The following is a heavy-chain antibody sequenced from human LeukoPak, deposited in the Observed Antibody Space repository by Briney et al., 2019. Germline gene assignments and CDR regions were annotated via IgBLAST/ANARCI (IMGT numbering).Heavy chain of an antibody. J-gene: IGHJ4*02. V-gene: IGHV4-59*01. CDR3: ARAGVYYDIDY. D-gene: IGHD3-22*01. CDR1: GGSISSYY. CDR2: IYYSGST. Sequence: PSETLSLTCTVSGGSISSYYWTWIRQPPGKRLERIGYIYYSGSTNYNPSLKSRVSMSVDTSKNQFSLKVNSVTVADTAVYYCARAGVYYDIDYWGQGTLVTVSS.